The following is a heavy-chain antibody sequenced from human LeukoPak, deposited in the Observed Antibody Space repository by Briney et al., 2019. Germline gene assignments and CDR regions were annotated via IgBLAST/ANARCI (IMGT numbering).Heavy chain of an antibody. J-gene: IGHJ4*02. CDR2: ISSDGSYT. CDR3: ARGYGDSWFYFDY. D-gene: IGHD6-13*01. V-gene: IGHV3-74*01. CDR1: GFTFSTYW. Sequence: GGYLRLSCAGSGFTFSTYWMHWVRQVPGKGPVWVARISSDGSYTSYADSVKGRFTISRDNAKNTLYLQMNSVRAEDTSVYYCARGYGDSWFYFDYWGQGALVTVSS.